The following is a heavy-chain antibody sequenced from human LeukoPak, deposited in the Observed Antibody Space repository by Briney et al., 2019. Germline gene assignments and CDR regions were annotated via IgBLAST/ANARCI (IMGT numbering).Heavy chain of an antibody. V-gene: IGHV4-34*01. Sequence: PSETLSLTCAVYDESFSGYYWSWIRQPPGKGLEWIGDINHSGSTNYNPSLKSRVTISVDTSKNQFSLKLRSVTAADTAVFYCARGGXXXFDYWGQGDLVTVSS. J-gene: IGHJ4*02. CDR1: DESFSGYY. CDR3: ARGGXXXFDY. CDR2: INHSGST.